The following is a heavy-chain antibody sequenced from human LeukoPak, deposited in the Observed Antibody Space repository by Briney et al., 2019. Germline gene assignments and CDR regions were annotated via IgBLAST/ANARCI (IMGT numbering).Heavy chain of an antibody. J-gene: IGHJ4*02. V-gene: IGHV1-46*03. Sequence: GGSVKVSCKASGYTFTSYYMHWVRQAPAQGLEWMGIINPSGGSRSYAQPFQGRVTMTRDTSTSTVYMELSSLRSDDTAVDYCASAPTMRSAIRFDYWGQGTLVTVSS. CDR2: INPSGGSR. CDR3: ASAPTMRSAIRFDY. CDR1: GYTFTSYY.